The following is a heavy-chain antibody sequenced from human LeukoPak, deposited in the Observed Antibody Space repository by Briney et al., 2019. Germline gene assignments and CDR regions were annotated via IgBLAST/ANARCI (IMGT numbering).Heavy chain of an antibody. CDR1: GGSISSYY. D-gene: IGHD1-1*01. V-gene: IGHV4-59*12. CDR3: AREGTQVSHGMDV. CDR2: IYYSGST. J-gene: IGHJ6*02. Sequence: PSETLSLTCTVSGGSISSYYWSWIRQPPGKGLEWIGYIYYSGSTNYNPSLKSRVTISVDTSKNQFSLKLSSVTAADTALYHCAREGTQVSHGMDVWGQGTTVTVSS.